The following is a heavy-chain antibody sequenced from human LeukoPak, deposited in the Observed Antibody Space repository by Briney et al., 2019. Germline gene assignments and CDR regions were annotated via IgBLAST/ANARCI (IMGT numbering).Heavy chain of an antibody. J-gene: IGHJ6*03. CDR3: ARDPSYYDILTGYYYYYYMDV. CDR1: GFTFDDYG. D-gene: IGHD3-9*01. CDR2: INWNGGST. V-gene: IGHV3-20*04. Sequence: GGSLRLSCAASGFTFDDYGMSWVRQAPGKGLEWVSGINWNGGSTSYADSMKGRFTISRDNAKNTLYLQMNSLRAEDTAVYYCARDPSYYDILTGYYYYYYMDVWGKGTTVTVSS.